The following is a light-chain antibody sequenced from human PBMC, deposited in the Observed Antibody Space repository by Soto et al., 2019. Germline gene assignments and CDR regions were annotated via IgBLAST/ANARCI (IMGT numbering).Light chain of an antibody. CDR3: QQYDTYWT. J-gene: IGKJ1*01. CDR1: QSINNW. Sequence: DIQMTQSPSTLSASVGDRVTITCRASQSINNWLAWYQQKPGKAPKLLIYKASNLDIGVPSRFSGSGSGTEFTLTISSLQTDDFATYDCQQYDTYWTFGKVTKVEIK. CDR2: KAS. V-gene: IGKV1-5*03.